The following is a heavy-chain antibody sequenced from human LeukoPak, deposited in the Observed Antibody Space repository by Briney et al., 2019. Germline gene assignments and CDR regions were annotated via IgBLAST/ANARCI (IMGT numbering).Heavy chain of an antibody. Sequence: HGESLKISCKGSGYSFTSYWIGWVRQMPGKGLEWMGIVYPGDSDTRYRPSFQGQVTISADKSISTAYLQWSSLKASDTAMYYCARSIAVAGTTGFDYWGQGTLVTVSS. CDR2: VYPGDSDT. CDR1: GYSFTSYW. D-gene: IGHD6-19*01. J-gene: IGHJ4*02. CDR3: ARSIAVAGTTGFDY. V-gene: IGHV5-51*01.